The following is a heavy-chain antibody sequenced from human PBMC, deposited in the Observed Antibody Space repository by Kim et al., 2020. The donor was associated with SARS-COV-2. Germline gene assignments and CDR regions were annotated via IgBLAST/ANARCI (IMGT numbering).Heavy chain of an antibody. V-gene: IGHV3-23*01. CDR1: GFTFSNYA. J-gene: IGHJ4*01. D-gene: IGHD6-19*01. CDR2: ISGSGGIT. CDR3: AMGTTGWRPIRAD. Sequence: GGSLRLSCAASGFTFSNYAMSWVRQAPGKGLEWVSTISGSGGITYHADSMEGRFTISRDNSKNTLYLQMNSLRAEDTAVYFCAMGTTGWRPIRADWGQGT.